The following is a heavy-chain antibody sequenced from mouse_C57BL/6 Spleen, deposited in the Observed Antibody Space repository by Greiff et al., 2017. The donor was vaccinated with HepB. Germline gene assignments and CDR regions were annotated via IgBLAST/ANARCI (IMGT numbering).Heavy chain of an antibody. Sequence: VKLQESGPGLVAPSQSLSITCTVSGFSLTSYGVHWVRQPPGKGLEWLGVIWAGGSTNYNSAHMSRLSSSKDNSKSQVFLKMNSLQTDETAMYYCARLEDIWGRGTTLTVSS. V-gene: IGHV2-9*02. J-gene: IGHJ2*01. CDR1: GFSLTSYG. CDR2: IWAGGST. CDR3: ARLEDI. D-gene: IGHD1-3*01.